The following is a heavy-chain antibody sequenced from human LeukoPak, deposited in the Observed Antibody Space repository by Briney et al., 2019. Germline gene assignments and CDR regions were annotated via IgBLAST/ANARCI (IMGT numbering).Heavy chain of an antibody. CDR2: ISDSGGST. Sequence: PGGSLRLSCAASGLTFSNYAMSWVRQAPGKGLEWVSTISDSGGSTYYADSVKGRFTISRDNSKNTLSLQMNSLRAEDAAVYYCALGLFSGSYTSFDYWGQGTLVTVSS. CDR1: GLTFSNYA. CDR3: ALGLFSGSYTSFDY. J-gene: IGHJ4*02. D-gene: IGHD3-10*02. V-gene: IGHV3-23*01.